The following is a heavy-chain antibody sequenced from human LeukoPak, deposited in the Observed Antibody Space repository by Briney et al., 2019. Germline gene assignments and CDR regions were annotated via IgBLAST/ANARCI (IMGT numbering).Heavy chain of an antibody. CDR3: ARDHEDVYGSGSYKL. CDR2: ISAYNGKT. V-gene: IGHV1-18*01. D-gene: IGHD3-10*01. CDR1: GYTFTSYG. Sequence: ASVKVSCKASGYTFTSYGISWVRQAPGQGLEWMGRISAYNGKTEFAQRFQDRVTMTTDTSTTTAYMELRSLRSDDTAMYYCARDHEDVYGSGSYKLWGQGTRVTVSS. J-gene: IGHJ4*02.